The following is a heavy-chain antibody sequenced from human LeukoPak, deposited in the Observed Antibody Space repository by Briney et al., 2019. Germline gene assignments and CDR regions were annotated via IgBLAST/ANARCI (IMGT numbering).Heavy chain of an antibody. CDR1: GGSISSYY. D-gene: IGHD3-22*01. Sequence: SETLSLTCTVSGGSISSYYWSWIRQPPGKGLEWIGYIYYSGSTNYNPSLKSRVTISVDTSKNQFSLKLSSVTAADTAVYYCARVDDSSGYGYSQHWGQGTLVTVSS. CDR2: IYYSGST. CDR3: ARVDDSSGYGYSQH. J-gene: IGHJ1*01. V-gene: IGHV4-59*01.